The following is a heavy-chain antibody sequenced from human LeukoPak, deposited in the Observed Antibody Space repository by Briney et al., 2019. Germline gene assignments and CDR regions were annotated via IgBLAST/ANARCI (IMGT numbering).Heavy chain of an antibody. CDR1: GYTLTELS. CDR2: FDPENGET. CDR3: ATIDGHYDSSGY. V-gene: IGHV1-24*01. J-gene: IGHJ4*02. Sequence: ASVKVSCKVSGYTLTELSMHWVRQAPGKGLEWMGGFDPENGETIYAQKFQGRVTMTEDTSTDTAYMELSSLRSEDTAVYYRATIDGHYDSSGYWGQGTLVTVSS. D-gene: IGHD3-22*01.